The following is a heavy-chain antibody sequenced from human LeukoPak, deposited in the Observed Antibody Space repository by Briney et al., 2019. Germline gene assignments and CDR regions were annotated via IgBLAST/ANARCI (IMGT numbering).Heavy chain of an antibody. Sequence: LSLTCTVSGGSISSGGYYWSWIRQAPGKGLEWVSAISGSGGSTYYADSVKGRFTISRDNSKNTLYLQMNSLRAEDTAVYYCANHPPAYYYGSGSYYPNDYWGQGTLVTVSS. CDR2: ISGSGGST. D-gene: IGHD3-10*01. J-gene: IGHJ4*02. CDR1: GGSISSGGYY. CDR3: ANHPPAYYYGSGSYYPNDY. V-gene: IGHV3-23*01.